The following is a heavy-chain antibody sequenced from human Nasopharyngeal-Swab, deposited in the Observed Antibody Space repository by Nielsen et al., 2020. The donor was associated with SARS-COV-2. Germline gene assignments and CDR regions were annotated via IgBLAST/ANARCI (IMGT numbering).Heavy chain of an antibody. J-gene: IGHJ5*02. CDR3: TRGSLRTAPDR. CDR1: VDSISSDY. D-gene: IGHD4-17*01. V-gene: IGHV4-59*12. CDR2: VSYSGRT. Sequence: SDTLSLTCAVSVDSISSDYWGWIRQPPGKGLEWIGCVSYSGRTDYNPSLKSRVTISIDTSKKHFSLVLSSLTAADTALHYCTRGSLRTAPDRWGQGTLVTVSS.